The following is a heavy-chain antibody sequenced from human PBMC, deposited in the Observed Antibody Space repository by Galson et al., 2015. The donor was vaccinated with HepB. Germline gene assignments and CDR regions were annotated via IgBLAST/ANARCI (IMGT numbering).Heavy chain of an antibody. CDR2: INHSGST. V-gene: IGHV4-34*01. J-gene: IGHJ4*02. Sequence: SETLSLTCAVYGGSFSGYYWSWIRQPPGKGLEWIGEINHSGSTNYNPSLKSRVTISVDTSKNQFSLKLSSLTAADTAVYYCARGPTTIYYESIGYYYFDYWGQGTLVTVSS. CDR1: GGSFSGYY. D-gene: IGHD3-22*01. CDR3: ARGPTTIYYESIGYYYFDY.